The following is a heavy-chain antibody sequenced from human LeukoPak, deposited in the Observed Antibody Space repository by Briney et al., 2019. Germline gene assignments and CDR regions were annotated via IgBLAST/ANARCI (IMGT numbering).Heavy chain of an antibody. CDR1: GYSISSGYY. J-gene: IGHJ4*02. Sequence: SETLSLTCTVSGYSISSGYYWGWILQPPGKGLEWIGSIYHSGSTYYNPSLKSRVTISVDTSKNQFSLKLSSVTAADTAVYYCARYRSGYSDYWGQGTLVAVSP. CDR2: IYHSGST. CDR3: ARYRSGYSDY. V-gene: IGHV4-38-2*02. D-gene: IGHD2-15*01.